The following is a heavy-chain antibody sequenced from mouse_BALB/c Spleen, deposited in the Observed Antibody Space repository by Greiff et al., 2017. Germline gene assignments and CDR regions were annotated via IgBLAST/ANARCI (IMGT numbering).Heavy chain of an antibody. J-gene: IGHJ4*01. V-gene: IGHV2-9*02. CDR1: GFSLTSYG. Sequence: VKVVESGPGLVAPSQSLSITCTVSGFSLTSYGVHWVRQPPGKGLEWLGVIWAGGSTNYNSALMSRLSISKDNSKSQVFLKMNSLQTDDTAMYYCARDRNYRYAMDYWGQGTSVTVSS. CDR3: ARDRNYRYAMDY. CDR2: IWAGGST. D-gene: IGHD2-14*01.